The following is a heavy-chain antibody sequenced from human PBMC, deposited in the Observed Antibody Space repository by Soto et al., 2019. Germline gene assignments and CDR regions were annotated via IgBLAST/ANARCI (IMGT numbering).Heavy chain of an antibody. CDR3: AKSSRLRLENWFDP. J-gene: IGHJ5*02. CDR2: ISGSGGST. D-gene: IGHD5-12*01. CDR1: GFTFSSYT. Sequence: PGGSLRLSCAASGFTFSSYTMSWVRQAPGKGLEWVSAISGSGGSTYYADSVKGRFTISRDNSKNTLYLQMNSLRAEDTAVYYCAKSSRLRLENWFDPWGQGTLVTVSS. V-gene: IGHV3-23*01.